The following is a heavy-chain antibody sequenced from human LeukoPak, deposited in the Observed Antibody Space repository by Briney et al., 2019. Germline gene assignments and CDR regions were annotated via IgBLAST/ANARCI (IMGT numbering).Heavy chain of an antibody. CDR1: GFTFSSYG. D-gene: IGHD3-22*01. Sequence: GGSLRLSCAASGFTFSSYGMHWVRQAPGKGLEWVAVISCDGSNKYYADSVKGRFTISRDNSKNTLYLQMNSLRAEDTAVYYCAKDPGSSGYYYAPEDYWGQGTLVTVSS. V-gene: IGHV3-30*18. CDR2: ISCDGSNK. J-gene: IGHJ4*02. CDR3: AKDPGSSGYYYAPEDY.